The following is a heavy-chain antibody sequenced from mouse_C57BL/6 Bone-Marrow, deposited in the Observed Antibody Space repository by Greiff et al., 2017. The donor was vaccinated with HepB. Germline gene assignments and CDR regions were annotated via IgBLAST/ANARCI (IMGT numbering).Heavy chain of an antibody. V-gene: IGHV1-26*01. Sequence: VQLQQSGPELVKPGASVKISCKASGYTFTDYYMNWVKQSHGKSLEWIGDINPNNGGTSYNQKFKGKATLTVDKSSSTAYMELRSLTSEDSAVYYCAFLPWYFDVWGTGTTVTVSS. D-gene: IGHD2-10*01. CDR2: INPNNGGT. J-gene: IGHJ1*03. CDR3: AFLPWYFDV. CDR1: GYTFTDYY.